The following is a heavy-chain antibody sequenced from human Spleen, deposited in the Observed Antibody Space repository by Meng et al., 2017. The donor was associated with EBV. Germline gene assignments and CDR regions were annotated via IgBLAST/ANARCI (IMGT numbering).Heavy chain of an antibody. Sequence: PGLVKPLGALSLTGAGAVEFISSNNWGRWVHQAQGVGLEGIGQSFHSAATNYNPSLKGLVTISVVKFKNQYSLKLTSVTAADTAVYYCARAAPGGQWLVSGWFYPWGQGTLVTVSS. CDR3: ARAAPGGQWLVSGWFYP. CDR1: VEFISSNNW. CDR2: SFHSAAT. V-gene: IGHV4-4*02. D-gene: IGHD6-19*01. J-gene: IGHJ5*02.